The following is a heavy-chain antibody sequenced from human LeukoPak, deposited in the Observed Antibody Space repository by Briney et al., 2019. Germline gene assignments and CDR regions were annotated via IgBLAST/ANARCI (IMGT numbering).Heavy chain of an antibody. D-gene: IGHD4-17*01. CDR3: ARGGDYGDFDH. CDR2: IYYSGST. Sequence: SETLSLTCTVSGGSISSGGYYWSWIRQHPGKGLEWIGYIYYSGSTYYNPSLESRVTISVDTSKNQFSLKLSSVTAADTAVYYCARGGDYGDFDHWGLGTLVTVSS. CDR1: GGSISSGGYY. J-gene: IGHJ4*02. V-gene: IGHV4-31*03.